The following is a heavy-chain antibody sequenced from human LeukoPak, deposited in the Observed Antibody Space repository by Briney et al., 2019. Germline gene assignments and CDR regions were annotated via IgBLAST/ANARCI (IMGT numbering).Heavy chain of an antibody. D-gene: IGHD1-20*01. J-gene: IGHJ4*02. Sequence: SETLSLTCTVSGGSISSYYWIWMRQPPGKGLEWIGYIHYSGSTNYNPSLKSRVTISIDTSQNQFSLKLTSVTAADTAVYYCARVGNWNYALVNYYFDYWGQGTLVTVSS. V-gene: IGHV4-59*01. CDR1: GGSISSYY. CDR3: ARVGNWNYALVNYYFDY. CDR2: IHYSGST.